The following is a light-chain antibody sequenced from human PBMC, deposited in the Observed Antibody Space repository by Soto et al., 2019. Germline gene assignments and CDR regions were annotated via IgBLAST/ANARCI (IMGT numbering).Light chain of an antibody. V-gene: IGKV1-5*03. CDR3: QQLNSYPWT. CDR2: KAS. J-gene: IGKJ4*02. CDR1: QDIGSW. Sequence: LVAYVEDRVPIGRRASQDIGSWLAWYQQKPGKAPNLLIYKASSLESGVPSRFSGSGSGTEFTVTIIRLQPEDFATYYCQQLNSYPWTFGGGTKVDIK.